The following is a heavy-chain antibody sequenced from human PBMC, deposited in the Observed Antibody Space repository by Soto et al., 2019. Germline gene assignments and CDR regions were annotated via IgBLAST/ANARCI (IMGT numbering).Heavy chain of an antibody. V-gene: IGHV3-30-3*01. CDR2: ISYDGSNK. CDR1: GFTFSSYA. J-gene: IGHJ4*02. Sequence: QVQLVESGGGVVQPGRSLRLSCAASGFTFSSYAMHWVRQAPGKGLEWVAVISYDGSNKYYADSVKGRFTISRDNYKNPLYLQMNSLRAEDTAVYYCASALAEYSGYDDVYWGQGTLVTVSS. CDR3: ASALAEYSGYDDVY. D-gene: IGHD5-12*01.